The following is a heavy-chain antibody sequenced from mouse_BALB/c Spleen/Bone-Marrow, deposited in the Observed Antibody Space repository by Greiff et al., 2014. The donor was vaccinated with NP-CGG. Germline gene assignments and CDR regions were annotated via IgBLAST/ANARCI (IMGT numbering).Heavy chain of an antibody. CDR2: INPSTGYT. Sequence: QVQLKESGAEMAKPGASVKMSCKASGYTFTSYWMHWGKQRPGQGLEWIGYINPSTGYTEYSQKFKDKATLTADKSSSTAYMQLSSLTSEDSAVYYCVRSTGAMDYWGQGTSVTVSS. V-gene: IGHV1-7*01. CDR3: VRSTGAMDY. D-gene: IGHD3-2*01. J-gene: IGHJ4*01. CDR1: GYTFTSYW.